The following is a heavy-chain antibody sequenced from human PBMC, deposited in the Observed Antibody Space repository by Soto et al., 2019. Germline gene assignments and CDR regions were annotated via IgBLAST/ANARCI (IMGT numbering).Heavy chain of an antibody. Sequence: GGSLRLSCAASGFTFSTYAMSWVRQAPGKGLEWVSAISGSGDNTYYADSVKGRFTISRDNSKNTLFLQMNGLRAEDTALYYCATRRDASYYYYGMDVWGQGTTVTVSS. J-gene: IGHJ6*02. V-gene: IGHV3-23*01. D-gene: IGHD2-2*01. CDR1: GFTFSTYA. CDR3: ATRRDASYYYYGMDV. CDR2: ISGSGDNT.